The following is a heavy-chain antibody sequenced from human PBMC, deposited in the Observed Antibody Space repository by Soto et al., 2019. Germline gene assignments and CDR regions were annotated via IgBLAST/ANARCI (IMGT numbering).Heavy chain of an antibody. Sequence: QLQLQESGPGLVKPSETLSLTCTVSGGSISSSSYYWGWIRQPPGKGLEWIGSIYYSGSTYYNPSLKCRVTLSVDTSKNQFSLKLSSVTAADTAVYYCARSGYSRTFGYWGQGTLVTVSS. J-gene: IGHJ4*02. V-gene: IGHV4-39*01. CDR3: ARSGYSRTFGY. CDR1: GGSISSSSYY. D-gene: IGHD6-13*01. CDR2: IYYSGST.